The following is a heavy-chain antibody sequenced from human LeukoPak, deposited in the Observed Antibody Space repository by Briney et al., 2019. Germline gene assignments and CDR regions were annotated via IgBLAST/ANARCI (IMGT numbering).Heavy chain of an antibody. V-gene: IGHV1-8*01. J-gene: IGHJ6*02. CDR2: MNPNSGNT. Sequence: GASVKVSCKAFGYTFTSYDINWVRQATRQGLEWMGWMNPNSGNTGYAQKFQGRVTMTRNTSISTAYMELSSLRSEDTAVYYCASGYCSSTSCYYYYGMDVWGQGTTVTVSS. CDR3: ASGYCSSTSCYYYYGMDV. D-gene: IGHD2-2*01. CDR1: GYTFTSYD.